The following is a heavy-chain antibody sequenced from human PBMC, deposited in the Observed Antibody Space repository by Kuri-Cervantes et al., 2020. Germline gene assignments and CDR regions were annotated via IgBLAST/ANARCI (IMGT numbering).Heavy chain of an antibody. D-gene: IGHD2-2*01. V-gene: IGHV3-30*18. CDR3: AKEGCSSTSCYGEYYYGMDV. Sequence: GGSLRLSCAASGFTFSSYGMHWVRQAPGKGLEWVAVISYDGSNKYYADSVKGRFTISRDNSKNTLYLQMNSLRAEDTAVYYCAKEGCSSTSCYGEYYYGMDVWGQGTTGTVSS. J-gene: IGHJ6*02. CDR2: ISYDGSNK. CDR1: GFTFSSYG.